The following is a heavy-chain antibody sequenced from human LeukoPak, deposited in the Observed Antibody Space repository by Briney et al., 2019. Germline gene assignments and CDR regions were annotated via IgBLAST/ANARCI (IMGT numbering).Heavy chain of an antibody. J-gene: IGHJ5*02. D-gene: IGHD3-22*01. CDR2: IYYSGST. V-gene: IGHV4-39*01. Sequence: PSETLSLTCTVSGGSISSSSYYWGWIRQPPGKGLEWIGSIYYSGSTYYNPSLKSRVTISVDTSKNQFSLKLSSVTAADTAVYYCARQCDYYDVENWFDPWGQGTLVTVSS. CDR1: GGSISSSSYY. CDR3: ARQCDYYDVENWFDP.